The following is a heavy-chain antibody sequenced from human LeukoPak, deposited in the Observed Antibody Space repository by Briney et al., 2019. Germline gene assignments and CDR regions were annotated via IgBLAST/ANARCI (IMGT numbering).Heavy chain of an antibody. CDR2: ISSSSSTI. D-gene: IGHD1-7*01. CDR3: ARDGLELRGAFDI. J-gene: IGHJ3*02. V-gene: IGHV3-48*01. Sequence: GGSLRLSCAASGFTFSSYSMNWVRQAPGKGLGWVSSISSSSSTIYYADSVKGRFTISRDNAKNSLYLQMNSLRAEDTAVYYCARDGLELRGAFDIWGQGTMVTVSS. CDR1: GFTFSSYS.